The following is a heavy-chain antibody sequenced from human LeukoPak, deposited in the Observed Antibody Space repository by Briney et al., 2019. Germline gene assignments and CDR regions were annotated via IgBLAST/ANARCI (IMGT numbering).Heavy chain of an antibody. CDR1: GGSISSSDSY. V-gene: IGHV4-39*01. Sequence: PSETLSLTCTVSGGSISSSDSYWGWIRQPPGKGLEWIGSMYYSENTYYNPSLKSRVTISIDTSKNQLSLKLSSVTAAETAVYYCARLIYCSGGTCSLDYWGQGTLVTVSS. J-gene: IGHJ4*02. CDR2: MYYSENT. CDR3: ARLIYCSGGTCSLDY. D-gene: IGHD2-15*01.